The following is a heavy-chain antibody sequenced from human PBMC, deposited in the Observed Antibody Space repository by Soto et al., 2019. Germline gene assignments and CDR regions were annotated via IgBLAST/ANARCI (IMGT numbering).Heavy chain of an antibody. CDR1: GGTFSNYV. CDR3: KIDVGSGELSVV. Sequence: QVQLVQSGTEVKKPGSSAKVSCKASGGTFSNYVISWVRQAPGQGLEWMGGIIPLFGTTDYAKKFQGRIAITADESTTTVYMALSSLRFEDTTIYFCKIDVGSGELSVVGGQGNTVSVSS. CDR2: IIPLFGTT. J-gene: IGHJ6*02. D-gene: IGHD3-16*02. V-gene: IGHV1-69*01.